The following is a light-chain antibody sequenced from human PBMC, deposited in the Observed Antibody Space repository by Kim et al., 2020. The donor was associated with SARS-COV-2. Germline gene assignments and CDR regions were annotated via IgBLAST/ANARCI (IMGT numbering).Light chain of an antibody. J-gene: IGLJ1*01. V-gene: IGLV2-14*04. CDR1: RSDIGQANY. CDR2: NVA. CDR3: SSYTTSASYV. Sequence: QPLTISCTGSRSDIGQANYVSWYQQYPGKAPKLMIFNVAQRPSRISNRFSGSKSGDTASLTISGLQAEDEADYYCSSYTTSASYVFGTGTKVTVL.